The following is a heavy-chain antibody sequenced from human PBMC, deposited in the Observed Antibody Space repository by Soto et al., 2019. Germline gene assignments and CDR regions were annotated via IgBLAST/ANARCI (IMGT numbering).Heavy chain of an antibody. CDR2: IHYSETT. CDR3: ARGYYYESSGARGNWFDP. V-gene: IGHV4-31*02. J-gene: IGHJ5*02. D-gene: IGHD3-22*01. CDR1: GGSVSSGGYY. Sequence: PSETLSLTCIVSGGSVSSGGYYWNWIRQHPGKGLEWIGYIHYSETTYYNPSPQSRVTISVDTSKNQFSLKLSSVTAADTAVYYCARGYYYESSGARGNWFDPWGQGTLVTVSS.